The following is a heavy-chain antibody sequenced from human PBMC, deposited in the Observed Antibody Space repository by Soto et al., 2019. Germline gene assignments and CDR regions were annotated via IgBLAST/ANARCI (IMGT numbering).Heavy chain of an antibody. V-gene: IGHV3-23*01. CDR2: ISGSGVKT. CDR3: AKGGAYCSTTSCYGDY. Sequence: PGGSLRLSCAASGFTFSSYAMSWVRQAPGKGLEWVSSISGSGVKTNYASSVKGQFTISRDNPDNTVYLQMNSLRAEDTAVYYCAKGGAYCSTTSCYGDYWGQGTLVTVSS. J-gene: IGHJ4*02. D-gene: IGHD2-2*01. CDR1: GFTFSSYA.